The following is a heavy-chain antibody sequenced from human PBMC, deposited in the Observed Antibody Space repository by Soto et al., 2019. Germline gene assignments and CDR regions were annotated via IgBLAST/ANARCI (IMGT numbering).Heavy chain of an antibody. CDR1: GGSISPYY. V-gene: IGHV4-59*01. CDR2: IYYSGST. CDR3: ARDRSSGTPQGYYYGMDV. J-gene: IGHJ6*02. D-gene: IGHD1-1*01. Sequence: PSETLSLTCTVSGGSISPYYWSWIRQSPGKGLEWIGFIYYSGSTHYSPSFESRVTISVDTAKNQFSLKVRSVTAADTAVYYCARDRSSGTPQGYYYGMDVWGQGSAVTVS.